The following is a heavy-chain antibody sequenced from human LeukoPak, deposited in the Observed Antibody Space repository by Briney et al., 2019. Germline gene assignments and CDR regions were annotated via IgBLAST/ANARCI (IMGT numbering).Heavy chain of an antibody. D-gene: IGHD3-16*01. CDR2: ITSTSSHI. CDR1: GFTFSDYS. V-gene: IGHV3-21*01. J-gene: IGHJ5*02. CDR3: ARARLGYYDEYFDP. Sequence: GGSLRLPCATSGFTFSDYSMTWVRQAPGKGLEWVSSITSTSSHINYADSVRGRFTISRDNAKNALFLQMTSLTDEDTALYYCARARLGYYDEYFDPWGQGTQVTVSS.